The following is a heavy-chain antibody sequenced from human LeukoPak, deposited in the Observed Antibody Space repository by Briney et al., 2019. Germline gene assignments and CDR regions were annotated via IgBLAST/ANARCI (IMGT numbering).Heavy chain of an antibody. CDR2: INPNTGGT. Sequence: ASVKVPRKTSGYSFTAYYMHWVRQAPGQGLEWMGWINPNTGGTNYAQKFQARVTMTRDTSIRTAYMELSRLRFDDTAVYYCARSPDILTGENFDYWGQGTLVTVSS. D-gene: IGHD3-9*01. CDR1: GYSFTAYY. CDR3: ARSPDILTGENFDY. V-gene: IGHV1-2*02. J-gene: IGHJ4*02.